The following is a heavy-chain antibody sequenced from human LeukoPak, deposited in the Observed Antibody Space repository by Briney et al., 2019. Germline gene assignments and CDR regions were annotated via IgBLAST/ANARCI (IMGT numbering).Heavy chain of an antibody. Sequence: PSETLSLTCTVSGGSISSYYWSWIRQPAGKGLEWIGRIYTSGSTNYNPSLKSRVTISVDTSKNQFSLKLSSVTAADTAVYYCASSYYYGSGSYSSFDYWGQGTLVTVSS. V-gene: IGHV4-4*07. D-gene: IGHD3-10*01. CDR3: ASSYYYGSGSYSSFDY. CDR1: GGSISSYY. J-gene: IGHJ4*02. CDR2: IYTSGST.